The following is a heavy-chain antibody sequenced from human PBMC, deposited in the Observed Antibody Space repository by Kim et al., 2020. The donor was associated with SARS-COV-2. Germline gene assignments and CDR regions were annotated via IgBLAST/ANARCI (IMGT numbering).Heavy chain of an antibody. J-gene: IGHJ6*02. D-gene: IGHD3-22*01. CDR1: GGSFSGYY. Sequence: SETLSLTCAVYGGSFSGYYWSWIRQPPGKGLEWIGEINHSGSTNYNPSLKSRVTISVDTSKNQFSLKLSSVTAADTAVYYCARGTGGITMIVVVKPYYYYGMDDWGQGTTVTVSS. CDR2: INHSGST. V-gene: IGHV4-34*01. CDR3: ARGTGGITMIVVVKPYYYYGMDD.